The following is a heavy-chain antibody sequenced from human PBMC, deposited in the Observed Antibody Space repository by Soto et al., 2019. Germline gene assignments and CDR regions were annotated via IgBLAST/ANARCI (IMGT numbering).Heavy chain of an antibody. D-gene: IGHD6-6*01. CDR1: GFTFSGDW. Sequence: PGGSLRLSCAASGFTFSGDWLHWVRQAPGKGLLWVSRINTDGSGTGYADSVKGRFTISRDNAKNMVYLQMNSLRAEDTAVYFCVRDRPGPQHYFYYWGLGNMVTVSS. CDR2: INTDGSGT. V-gene: IGHV3-74*01. J-gene: IGHJ4*02. CDR3: VRDRPGPQHYFYY.